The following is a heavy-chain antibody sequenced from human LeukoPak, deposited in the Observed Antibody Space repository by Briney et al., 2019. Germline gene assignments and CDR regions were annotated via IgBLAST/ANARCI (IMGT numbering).Heavy chain of an antibody. D-gene: IGHD2-21*02. Sequence: SETLSLTCTVSGGSISSSSYYWGWIRQPPGKGLEWFGSIYNSGSTYYNPSLKSRVTISVDTSKNQFSLKLSSVTAADTAVYYCARDGDTAYYFDYWGQGTLVTVSS. CDR3: ARDGDTAYYFDY. V-gene: IGHV4-39*07. CDR1: GGSISSSSYY. J-gene: IGHJ4*02. CDR2: IYNSGST.